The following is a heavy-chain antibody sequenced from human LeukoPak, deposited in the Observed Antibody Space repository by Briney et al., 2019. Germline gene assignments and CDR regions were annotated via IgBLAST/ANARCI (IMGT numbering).Heavy chain of an antibody. J-gene: IGHJ4*02. V-gene: IGHV3-20*04. CDR2: INWNGGST. CDR1: GFTFDDYG. CDR3: ARDPGYSGYDFPDY. D-gene: IGHD5-12*01. Sequence: RPGGSLRLSCAASGFTFDDYGMSWVRQAPGNGLEWVSGINWNGGSTGYADSVKGRFTISRDNAKNSLYLQMNSLRAEDTALYYCARDPGYSGYDFPDYWGQGTLVTVSS.